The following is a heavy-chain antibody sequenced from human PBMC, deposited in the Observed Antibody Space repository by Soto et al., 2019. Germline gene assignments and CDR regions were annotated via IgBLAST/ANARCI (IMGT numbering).Heavy chain of an antibody. Sequence: QVQLVQSGAEVKKPGSSVKVSCKASGGTFSSYTISWVRQAPGQGLEWMGRILPILGIANYAQKFQGRVTITADKSTSTAYMELSSLRSEDTAVYYCARDLEYSRSSSPWGQGTLVTVSS. J-gene: IGHJ5*02. V-gene: IGHV1-69*08. CDR3: ARDLEYSRSSSP. CDR2: ILPILGIA. D-gene: IGHD6-6*01. CDR1: GGTFSSYT.